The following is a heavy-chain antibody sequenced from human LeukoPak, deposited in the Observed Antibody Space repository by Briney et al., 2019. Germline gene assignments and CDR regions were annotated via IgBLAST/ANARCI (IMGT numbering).Heavy chain of an antibody. CDR2: ISSSGGTI. V-gene: IGHV3-48*03. J-gene: IGHJ4*02. D-gene: IGHD4-23*01. CDR1: GFTFSSYE. CDR3: ARDYGGSSPFDY. Sequence: GGSLRLSCAVSGFTFSSYEMSWVRQARGKGLEWVSYISSSGGTIHYADSVKGRFTISRDNAKNSLYLPMNSLRAEDTAVYYCARDYGGSSPFDYWGQGTLVTVSS.